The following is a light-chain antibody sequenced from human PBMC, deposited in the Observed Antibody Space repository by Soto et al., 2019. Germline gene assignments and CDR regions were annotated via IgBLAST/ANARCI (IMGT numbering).Light chain of an antibody. J-gene: IGKJ4*01. Sequence: EIVLTQSPATLSLSPGESATLSCGASQNINTYLAWYQQKPGQPPRLLMFDASNRASSTPARFSGTGSLTDFTLTISSLEPENFAVYYCQQRTDWPPLTFGGVTNVQIK. CDR2: DAS. V-gene: IGKV3-11*01. CDR3: QQRTDWPPLT. CDR1: QNINTY.